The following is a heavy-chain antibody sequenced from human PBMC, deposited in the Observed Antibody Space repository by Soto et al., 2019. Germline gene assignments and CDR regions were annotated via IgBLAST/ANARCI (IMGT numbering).Heavy chain of an antibody. CDR2: INPNSGGT. CDR3: ARDPGRILVLTTATAIDS. CDR1: GYTFTGYY. V-gene: IGHV1-2*02. J-gene: IGHJ4*02. D-gene: IGHD2-2*01. Sequence: GASVKVSCKASGYTFTGYYMHWVRQAPGQGLEWMGWINPNSGGTNYAQKFQGRVTMTRDTSISTAYMELSRLRSDATDVYYCARDPGRILVLTTATAIDSWGQGTTVNVSS.